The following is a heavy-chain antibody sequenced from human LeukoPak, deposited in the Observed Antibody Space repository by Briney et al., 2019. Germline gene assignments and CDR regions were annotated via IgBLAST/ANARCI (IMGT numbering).Heavy chain of an antibody. D-gene: IGHD3-22*01. V-gene: IGHV4-31*01. Sequence: DPSETLSLTCSVSGGSISSGGYWWPWIRRHPAKGLGWFGYIYYSGSTSYNPSLKSLVTISLDTSKNQFSLRLSAVTAADTAVYYCARDRHDSSGIHTLDYWGQGILVTVSS. CDR2: IYYSGST. CDR3: ARDRHDSSGIHTLDY. CDR1: GGSISSGGYW. J-gene: IGHJ4*02.